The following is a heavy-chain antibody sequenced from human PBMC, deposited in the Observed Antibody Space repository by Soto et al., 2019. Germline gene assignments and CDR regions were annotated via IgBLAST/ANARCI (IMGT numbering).Heavy chain of an antibody. CDR1: GFSLTSTGVA. Sequence: VSGPTLVNPTQTLTLTCTFSGFSLTSTGVAVGWVRQPPGKALEWLALIYWDDDERYTPSLKSRLTVTKDTSKNQVVLTMTNMDPVDTATYFCAHRVLGDEHLNWFDPWGQGTLVTVSS. V-gene: IGHV2-5*02. D-gene: IGHD1-26*01. CDR3: AHRVLGDEHLNWFDP. J-gene: IGHJ5*02. CDR2: IYWDDDE.